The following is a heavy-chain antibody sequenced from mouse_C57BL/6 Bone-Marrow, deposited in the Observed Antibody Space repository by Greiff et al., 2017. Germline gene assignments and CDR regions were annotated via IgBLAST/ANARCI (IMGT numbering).Heavy chain of an antibody. Sequence: VQLQQSGPELVKPGASVKISCKASGYAFSSSWMNWVKQRPGKGLEWIGRIYPGDGDTNYNGKFKGKATLTADKSSSTAYMQRSSLTSEDSAVYFCVLLRCCDYWGQGTTLTVSS. CDR1: GYAFSSSW. D-gene: IGHD1-1*01. J-gene: IGHJ2*01. CDR3: VLLRCCDY. CDR2: IYPGDGDT. V-gene: IGHV1-82*01.